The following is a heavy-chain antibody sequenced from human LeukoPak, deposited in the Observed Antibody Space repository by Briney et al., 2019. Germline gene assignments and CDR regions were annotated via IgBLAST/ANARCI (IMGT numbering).Heavy chain of an antibody. J-gene: IGHJ1*01. CDR1: GFTFSSHG. Sequence: GGSLRLSCAASGFTFSSHGMNWVRQAPGKGLEGVSGISPSGGITYHTDSVKGRFTISRDNSKNTVSLQMNSLRGDDTAVYYCAKDDAWGRYKDWGQGTLVTVSS. CDR2: ISPSGGIT. CDR3: AKDDAWGRYKD. V-gene: IGHV3-23*01. D-gene: IGHD3-16*01.